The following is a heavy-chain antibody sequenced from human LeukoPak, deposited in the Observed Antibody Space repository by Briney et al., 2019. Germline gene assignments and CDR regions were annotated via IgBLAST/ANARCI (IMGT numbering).Heavy chain of an antibody. J-gene: IGHJ5*02. V-gene: IGHV4-39*07. D-gene: IGHD6-19*01. Sequence: SETLSLTCTISGGSISGASIRGTTYYWGCVRQPPGKGLEWIGSIYYNGHTFFNPSLKSRVTMSLDASRNQVSLKLSSVTAADTPVYYCVRSPKGTAVTANWFDPWGQGTLVTVSS. CDR3: VRSPKGTAVTANWFDP. CDR1: GGSISGASIRGTTYY. CDR2: IYYNGHT.